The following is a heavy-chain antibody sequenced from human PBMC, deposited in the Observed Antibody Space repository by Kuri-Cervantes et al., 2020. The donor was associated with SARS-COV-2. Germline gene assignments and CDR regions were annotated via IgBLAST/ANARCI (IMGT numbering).Heavy chain of an antibody. CDR2: IYTSGST. Sequence: LSCTVSGGSISSGSYYWSWIRQPAGKGLEWIGRIYTSGSTNYNPSLKSRVTISVDTSKNQFSLKLSSVTAADTAVYYCARDRRRITIFGVDEDIMDVWGQGTTVTVSS. CDR1: GGSISSGSYY. J-gene: IGHJ6*02. CDR3: ARDRRRITIFGVDEDIMDV. V-gene: IGHV4-61*02. D-gene: IGHD3-3*01.